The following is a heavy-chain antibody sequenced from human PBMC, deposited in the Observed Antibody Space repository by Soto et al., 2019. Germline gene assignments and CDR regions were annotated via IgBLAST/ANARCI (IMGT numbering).Heavy chain of an antibody. J-gene: IGHJ3*02. D-gene: IGHD3-16*01. Sequence: GGSLRLSCAASGFTFSSYEMNWVRQAPGKGLEWVSYISSSGSTIYYADSVKGRFTISRDNAKNSLYLQMNSLRAEDTAVYYCARDYDMGAFDIWGQGTMVTVSS. CDR3: ARDYDMGAFDI. CDR1: GFTFSSYE. CDR2: ISSSGSTI. V-gene: IGHV3-48*03.